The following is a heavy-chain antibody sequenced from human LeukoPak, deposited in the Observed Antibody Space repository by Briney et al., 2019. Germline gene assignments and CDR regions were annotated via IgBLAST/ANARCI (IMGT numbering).Heavy chain of an antibody. D-gene: IGHD6-13*01. V-gene: IGHV3-23*01. J-gene: IGHJ4*02. CDR2: ISGSGGST. Sequence: GGSLRLSCAASGFTFSSYAMSWVRQAPGKGLEWVSAISGSGGSTYYADSVKGRFTISEDNSKNTLYLQMNSLRAEDTAVYYCAKDRSSSWYFQDYWGQGTLVTVSS. CDR1: GFTFSSYA. CDR3: AKDRSSSWYFQDY.